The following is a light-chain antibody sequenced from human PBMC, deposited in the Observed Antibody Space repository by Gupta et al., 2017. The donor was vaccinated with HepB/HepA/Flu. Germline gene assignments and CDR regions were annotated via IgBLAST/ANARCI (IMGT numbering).Light chain of an antibody. V-gene: IGLV2-14*01. CDR2: DVS. J-gene: IGLJ3*02. Sequence: HSALTQPASVSGSPGQSITISSAGTRTDVRGYKYVSLYQQNPGKAPKRVSFDVSTRPSGVSNRFSGSKSGNTASLTISGLQAEDEADYYCSSYTTTSTWVFGGGTKLTVL. CDR1: RTDVRGYKY. CDR3: SSYTTTSTWV.